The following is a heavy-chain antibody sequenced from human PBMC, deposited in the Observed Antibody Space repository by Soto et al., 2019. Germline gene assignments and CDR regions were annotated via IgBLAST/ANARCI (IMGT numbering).Heavy chain of an antibody. Sequence: PSETLSLTCTVSNDSINSYYWSWIRQPPGKGLEWIGYSYFSGGADYNPSLKGRATISVDKSRNQFSLKLTSVTAADTAVYYCVRELSRGWFDPWGQGTVVTVSS. D-gene: IGHD3-16*01. V-gene: IGHV4-59*01. CDR3: VRELSRGWFDP. J-gene: IGHJ5*02. CDR1: NDSINSYY. CDR2: SYFSGGA.